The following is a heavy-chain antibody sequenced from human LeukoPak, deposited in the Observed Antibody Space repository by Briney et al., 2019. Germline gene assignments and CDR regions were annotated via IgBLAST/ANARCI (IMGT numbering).Heavy chain of an antibody. CDR1: GGSISSYY. Sequence: PSETLSLTCPVSGGSISSYYWSWIRQPPGKGPEWIGYIYYSGRTKYNPSLKSRVTISVDTSKNQFSLKLSSVTAADTAVYYCARPTDDLGYSPHWGQGTLVTVSS. CDR3: ARPTDDLGYSPH. D-gene: IGHD3-16*01. CDR2: IYYSGRT. V-gene: IGHV4-59*08. J-gene: IGHJ1*01.